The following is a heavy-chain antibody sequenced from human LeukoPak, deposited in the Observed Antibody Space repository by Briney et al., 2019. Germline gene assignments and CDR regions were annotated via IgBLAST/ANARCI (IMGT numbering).Heavy chain of an antibody. CDR3: AREYSSGWPFDY. J-gene: IGHJ4*02. CDR2: ISSGDSTV. CDR1: GFTFSSYE. D-gene: IGHD6-19*01. Sequence: GGSLILSCAASGFTFSSYEMNWVRQAPGKGLEWVSYISSGDSTVYYADSVKGRFTISRDNAKNSLYLQMNSLRAEDTAVYYCAREYSSGWPFDYWGQGTLVTVSS. V-gene: IGHV3-48*03.